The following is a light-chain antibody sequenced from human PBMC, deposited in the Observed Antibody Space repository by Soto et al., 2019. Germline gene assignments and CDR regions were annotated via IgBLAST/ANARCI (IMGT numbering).Light chain of an antibody. CDR1: TGAVTSDYH. CDR2: STS. J-gene: IGLJ3*02. V-gene: IGLV7-43*01. Sequence: QAVVTQEPSLTVSPGATVTLTCASTTGAVTSDYHPNWFQQKPGQAPRALIYSTSNKHSWTPARFSGSLLGGKAALTLSYVQPEDEAEYYCLLFYSDSRLWVFGGGTKLTVL. CDR3: LLFYSDSRLWV.